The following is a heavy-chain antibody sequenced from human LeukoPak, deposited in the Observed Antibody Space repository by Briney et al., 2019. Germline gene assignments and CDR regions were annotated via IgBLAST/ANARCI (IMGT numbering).Heavy chain of an antibody. D-gene: IGHD5-12*01. Sequence: GGSLRLSGAASGFTFISYAMPWVGQAQGKGWEWVAVISYDGSNKYYADSVKGRFTVSRDNSKNTLYLQMNSLRAEDTAVYYCARSMRSGYGGDIYYFDYWGQGTLVTVSS. CDR3: ARSMRSGYGGDIYYFDY. V-gene: IGHV3-30-3*01. CDR1: GFTFISYA. J-gene: IGHJ4*02. CDR2: ISYDGSNK.